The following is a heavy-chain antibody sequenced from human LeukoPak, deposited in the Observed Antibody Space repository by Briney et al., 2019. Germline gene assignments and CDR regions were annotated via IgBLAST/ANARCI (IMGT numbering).Heavy chain of an antibody. Sequence: SGGSLRLSCAASGFTFSSYWMHWVRQAPGKGLVWVSRINSDGSSTSYVDSVKGRFTISRDNAKNTMYLQMNSLRAEDTAVYYWASLMGDYYDSSGYPLDYWGQGTLVTVSS. CDR3: ASLMGDYYDSSGYPLDY. CDR1: GFTFSSYW. D-gene: IGHD3-22*01. CDR2: INSDGSST. V-gene: IGHV3-74*01. J-gene: IGHJ4*02.